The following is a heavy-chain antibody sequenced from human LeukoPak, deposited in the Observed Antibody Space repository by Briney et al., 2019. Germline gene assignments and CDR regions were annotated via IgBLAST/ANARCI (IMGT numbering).Heavy chain of an antibody. CDR3: AKVGYYDSSGYFRPFDY. CDR1: GFTFSSYA. Sequence: GGSLRLSCAVSGFTFSSYAMSWVRQAPGKGLEWVSAISGSGGSTYYADSVKGRFTISRDNSKNTLYLQMNSLRAEDTAVYYCAKVGYYDSSGYFRPFDYWGQGTLVTVSS. CDR2: ISGSGGST. J-gene: IGHJ4*02. V-gene: IGHV3-23*01. D-gene: IGHD3-22*01.